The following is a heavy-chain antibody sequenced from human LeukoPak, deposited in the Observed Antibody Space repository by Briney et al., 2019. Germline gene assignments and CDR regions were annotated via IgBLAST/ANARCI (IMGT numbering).Heavy chain of an antibody. Sequence: GGSLRLSCVASGFTYRRYSMNWVRQAPGKGLEWVSSLSGSCGSIYYADSVKGRFTISRDNAKNSLYLQMNSLRDEDTAVYYCARGGHDILTGYHRYFSDHWGQGTLVTVSS. J-gene: IGHJ4*02. CDR1: GFTYRRYS. V-gene: IGHV3-21*01. CDR2: LSGSCGSI. CDR3: ARGGHDILTGYHRYFSDH. D-gene: IGHD3-9*01.